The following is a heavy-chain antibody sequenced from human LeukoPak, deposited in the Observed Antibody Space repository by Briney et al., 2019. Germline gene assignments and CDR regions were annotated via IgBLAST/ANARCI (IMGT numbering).Heavy chain of an antibody. J-gene: IGHJ5*02. CDR3: ARDNSPSDGYILFDD. Sequence: GGSLRLSCAASGFSFNNYAMVWVRQAPGKGLEWVSIIYPNGYTYYADSVKGRFTISRDNSKNTLYLQMNSLRAEDTALYFCARDNSPSDGYILFDDWGQGTLVTVSS. CDR1: GFSFNNYA. V-gene: IGHV3-53*01. CDR2: IYPNGYT. D-gene: IGHD5-24*01.